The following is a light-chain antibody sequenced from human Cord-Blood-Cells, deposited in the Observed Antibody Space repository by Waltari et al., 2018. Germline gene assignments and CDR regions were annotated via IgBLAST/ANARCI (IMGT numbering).Light chain of an antibody. J-gene: IGKJ1*01. CDR1: HRISSY. Sequence: DLQMTQSPSSMSASVGDRVTITCRASHRISSYLKCYQQKPGKAPKLLIYAASSMQSGIPSRFSGSGSGTDFTLTISSLQPEDFAAYYCQQSYNTTCTFGQGTKVEIK. CDR3: QQSYNTTCT. CDR2: AAS. V-gene: IGKV1-39*01.